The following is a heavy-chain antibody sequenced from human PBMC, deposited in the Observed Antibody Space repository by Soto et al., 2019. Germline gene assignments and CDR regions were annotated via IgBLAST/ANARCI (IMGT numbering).Heavy chain of an antibody. J-gene: IGHJ4*02. CDR1: GGSISSYY. CDR2: IYYSGST. V-gene: IGHV4-59*08. CDR3: ARQGLGSGSDY. D-gene: IGHD5-12*01. Sequence: PSETLSLTCTVSGGSISSYYWSWIRQPPGKGLEWIGYIYYSGSTNYNPSLKSRVTISVDTSKNQFSLKLSSVTAADTAVYYCARQGLGSGSDYWGQGTLVTVSS.